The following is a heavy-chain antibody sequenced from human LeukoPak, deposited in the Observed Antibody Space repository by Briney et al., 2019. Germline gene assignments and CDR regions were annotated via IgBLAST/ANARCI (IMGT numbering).Heavy chain of an antibody. V-gene: IGHV3-30*02. D-gene: IGHD1-26*01. CDR2: IRFDGSNK. Sequence: GGSLRLSCAASGFTFSNYGIHWVRQAPGKGLEWVAFIRFDGSNKYYADSVKGRFTISRDNSKNTLYLQMNSLRAEDTAVYYCAKGGDLVGATRRFDYWGQGTLVTVSS. J-gene: IGHJ4*02. CDR1: GFTFSNYG. CDR3: AKGGDLVGATRRFDY.